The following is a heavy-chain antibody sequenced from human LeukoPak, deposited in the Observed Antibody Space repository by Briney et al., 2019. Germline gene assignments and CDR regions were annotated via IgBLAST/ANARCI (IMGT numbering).Heavy chain of an antibody. J-gene: IGHJ3*02. CDR1: GGTFSSYA. Sequence: SVKVSCKASGGTFSSYAISWVRQAPGQGLEWRGRIIPNFGTGNYAQKFQGRVTITTDESTSTAYMELSSLRSEDTAVYYCARVRYCSGGSCYGLFAFDIWGQGTMVTVSS. D-gene: IGHD2-15*01. V-gene: IGHV1-69*05. CDR3: ARVRYCSGGSCYGLFAFDI. CDR2: IIPNFGTG.